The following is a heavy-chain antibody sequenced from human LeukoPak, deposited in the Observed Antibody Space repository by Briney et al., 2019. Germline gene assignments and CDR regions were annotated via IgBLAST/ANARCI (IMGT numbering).Heavy chain of an antibody. CDR1: GFTFIDYY. D-gene: IGHD1-7*01. Sequence: GSLRLSCAASGFTFIDYYMGWFRQAPGKGLEWLSYISGSGTTMYYADSVKGRFTISRDNAKNSLDLQMNSLRAEDTAVYYCGRDFGLTGTKRSFDIWGQGTMVTVSS. CDR2: ISGSGTTM. V-gene: IGHV3-11*01. CDR3: GRDFGLTGTKRSFDI. J-gene: IGHJ3*02.